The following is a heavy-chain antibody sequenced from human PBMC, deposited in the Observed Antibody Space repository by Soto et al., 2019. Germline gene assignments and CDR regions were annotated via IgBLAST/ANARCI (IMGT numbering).Heavy chain of an antibody. Sequence: GALRLSCAASGFSFGTFVMTWFRQAPGGGLEWVASITDSGYTASYAETVEGRFTVSRDNSKNKLHLQMNDLRAEDTATYYCAKNGQWLATPPEAWGQGTLVTVSS. V-gene: IGHV3-23*01. J-gene: IGHJ4*02. CDR3: AKNGQWLATPPEA. CDR2: ITDSGYTA. D-gene: IGHD6-19*01. CDR1: GFSFGTFV.